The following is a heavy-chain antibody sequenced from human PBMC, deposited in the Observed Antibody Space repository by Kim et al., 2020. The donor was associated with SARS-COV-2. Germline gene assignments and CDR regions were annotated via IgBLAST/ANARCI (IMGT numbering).Heavy chain of an antibody. J-gene: IGHJ4*02. D-gene: IGHD1-26*01. Sequence: GGSLRLSCTVSGFTLSSSWMHWVRQAPGKGLAWVSRMNGEGSSPTYADPVKGRFTISSDNAKNTLFLQMDSLRVDDTAVYYCARGPWGAASLWGQGTLVTVSS. CDR3: ARGPWGAASL. CDR1: GFTLSSSW. V-gene: IGHV3-74*01. CDR2: MNGEGSSP.